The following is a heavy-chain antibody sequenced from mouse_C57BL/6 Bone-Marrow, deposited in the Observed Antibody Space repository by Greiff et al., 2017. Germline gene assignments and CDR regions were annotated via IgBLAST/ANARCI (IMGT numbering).Heavy chain of an antibody. V-gene: IGHV1-19*01. CDR3: ARSNKGFAY. J-gene: IGHJ3*01. CDR2: INPYNGGT. D-gene: IGHD5-1-1*01. Sequence: VQLQQSGPVLVKPGASVKMSCKASGYTFTDYYMNWVKQSHGKSLEWIGVINPYNGGTSYNQKFKGKATLAVDKSSSTAYMELNSLTSEDSAVYYCARSNKGFAYWGQGTLVTVSA. CDR1: GYTFTDYY.